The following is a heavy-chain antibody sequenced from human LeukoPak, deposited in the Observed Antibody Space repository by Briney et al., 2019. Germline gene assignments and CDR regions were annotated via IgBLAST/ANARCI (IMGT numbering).Heavy chain of an antibody. CDR3: AREERVCMVGGVIDY. CDR1: GFTFSSYG. D-gene: IGHD3-10*01. CDR2: IWYDGSNK. V-gene: IGHV3-33*01. Sequence: PGGSLRLSCAASGFTFSSYGMHWVRQAPGKGLEWVAVIWYDGSNKYYADSEKGRFTISRDNSKNTLYLQMNSLRAEDTAVYYCAREERVCMVGGVIDYWGQGTLVTVSS. J-gene: IGHJ4*02.